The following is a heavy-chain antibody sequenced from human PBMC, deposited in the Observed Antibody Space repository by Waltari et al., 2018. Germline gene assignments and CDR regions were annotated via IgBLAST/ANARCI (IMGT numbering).Heavy chain of an antibody. D-gene: IGHD5-12*01. Sequence: QLQLQESGPGLVKPSETLSLTCTVSGGSISSSRYYGGWIRKSPGKGLEWIGSIYYSGSTHYNPALKSRVTISGDTSKNRFSRKLSSVTAADTAVYYCARHWKRNGYRFDPWGQGTLVTVSS. J-gene: IGHJ5*02. CDR3: ARHWKRNGYRFDP. V-gene: IGHV4-39*01. CDR1: GGSISSSRYY. CDR2: IYYSGST.